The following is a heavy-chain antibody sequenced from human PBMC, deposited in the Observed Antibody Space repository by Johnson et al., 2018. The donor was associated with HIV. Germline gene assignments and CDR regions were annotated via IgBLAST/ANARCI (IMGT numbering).Heavy chain of an antibody. V-gene: IGHV3-20*04. D-gene: IGHD6-6*01. J-gene: IGHJ3*02. Sequence: EVQLVESGGGVVRPGGFLRLSCAASGFTFDDFGMSWVRQAPGKGLEWVAGINWNGGSTGYADSVKGRFTISRDNSKNTMYLQMNSLRAEDTAVYYCAKDLIAARRGCDAFDIWGQGTMVTVSS. CDR3: AKDLIAARRGCDAFDI. CDR2: INWNGGST. CDR1: GFTFDDFG.